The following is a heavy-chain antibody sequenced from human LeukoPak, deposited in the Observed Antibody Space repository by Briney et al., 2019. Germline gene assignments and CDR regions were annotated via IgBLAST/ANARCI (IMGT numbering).Heavy chain of an antibody. CDR1: GFTFKSYS. CDR2: ISTSSSFI. Sequence: GGSLRLSCAASGFTFKSYSMNWVRQAPGKGLEWVSSISTSSSFIYYADSVKGRFTISRDNAKKLRYLQMSSLSAEDTAVYYCARDKGEGLTGTRAPLDYWGQGTLVTVSS. CDR3: ARDKGEGLTGTRAPLDY. D-gene: IGHD1/OR15-1a*01. V-gene: IGHV3-21*01. J-gene: IGHJ4*02.